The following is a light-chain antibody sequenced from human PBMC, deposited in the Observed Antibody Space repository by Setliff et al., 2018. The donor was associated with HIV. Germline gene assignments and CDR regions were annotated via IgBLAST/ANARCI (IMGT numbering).Light chain of an antibody. Sequence: QSTLTQPPSVSGAPGQRVTISCTGTSSDVGNFNYVSWYQQHPGKAPKLMIYEVSKRPSGVPDRFSGSKSGNTASLTVSGLQPEDDADYYCSSYAGSNKSVFGTGTKVTVL. CDR1: SSDVGNFNY. V-gene: IGLV2-8*01. CDR3: SSYAGSNKSV. J-gene: IGLJ1*01. CDR2: EVS.